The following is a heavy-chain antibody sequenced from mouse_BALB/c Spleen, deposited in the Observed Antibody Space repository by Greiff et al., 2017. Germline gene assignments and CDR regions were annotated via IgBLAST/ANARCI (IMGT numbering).Heavy chain of an antibody. D-gene: IGHD2-10*01. CDR1: GYTFTSYW. CDR3: ARSAYYGNYGWCAY. J-gene: IGHJ3*01. CDR2: INPSTGYT. V-gene: IGHV1-7*01. Sequence: VQLVESGAELAKPGASVKMSCKASGYTFTSYWMHWVKQRPGQGLEWIGYINPSTGYTEYNQKFKDKATLTADKSSSTAYMQLSSLTSEDSAVYYCARSAYYGNYGWCAYWGQGTLVTVSA.